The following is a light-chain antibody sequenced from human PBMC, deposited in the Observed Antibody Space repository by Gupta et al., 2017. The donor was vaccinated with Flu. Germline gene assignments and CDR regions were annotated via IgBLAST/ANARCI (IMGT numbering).Light chain of an antibody. CDR2: GAS. Sequence: VSTNFLGWYQQKPGQAPRLLIYGASSRASGLPNRFSGSGSATDFTLTISILEPEDFAEYYCQQASSSPGTFGQGTKLEIK. J-gene: IGKJ2*01. V-gene: IGKV3-20*01. CDR1: VSTNF. CDR3: QQASSSPGT.